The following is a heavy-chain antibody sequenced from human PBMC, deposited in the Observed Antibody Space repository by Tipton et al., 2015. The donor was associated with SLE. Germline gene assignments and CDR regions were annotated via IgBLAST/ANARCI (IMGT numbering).Heavy chain of an antibody. Sequence: LRLSCTVSGGSISSSSYYWGWIRQPPGKGLEWIGSIYYSGSTYYNPSLKSRVTISVDTSKNQFSLKLSSVTAADTAVYYCARDRGYSYGPLYYFDYWGQGTLVTVSS. D-gene: IGHD5-18*01. CDR1: GGSISSSSYY. V-gene: IGHV4-39*07. CDR3: ARDRGYSYGPLYYFDY. J-gene: IGHJ4*02. CDR2: IYYSGST.